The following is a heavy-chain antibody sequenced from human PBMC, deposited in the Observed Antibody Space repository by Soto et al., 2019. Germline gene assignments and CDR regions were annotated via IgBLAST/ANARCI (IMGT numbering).Heavy chain of an antibody. V-gene: IGHV4-34*01. CDR1: GGSFSGYY. CDR2: INHSGST. Sequence: SETLSLTCAVYGGSFSGYYWSWIRQPPGKGLEWIGEINHSGSTNYNPSLKSRVTISVDTSKNQFSLKLSSVTAADTAVYYCARGPTVIVGATPLDYWGQGTLVTVSS. CDR3: ARGPTVIVGATPLDY. J-gene: IGHJ4*02. D-gene: IGHD1-26*01.